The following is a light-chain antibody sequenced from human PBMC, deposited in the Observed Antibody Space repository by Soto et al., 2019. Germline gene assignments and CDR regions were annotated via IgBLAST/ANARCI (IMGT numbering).Light chain of an antibody. J-gene: IGKJ1*01. CDR1: QSISNW. CDR3: QHRWT. V-gene: IGKV1-5*03. Sequence: DIQMTQSPSTLSASVGDRVTITCRASQSISNWLACYQQKPGRAPNLLIYQASSLESGVPSRFSGSGSGTEFALTISTLQPDDFATYCCQHRWTSGQGTKVEIK. CDR2: QAS.